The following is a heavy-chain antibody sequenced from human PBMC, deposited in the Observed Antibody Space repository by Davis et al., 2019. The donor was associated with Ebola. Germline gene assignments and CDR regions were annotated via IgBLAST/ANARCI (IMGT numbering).Heavy chain of an antibody. J-gene: IGHJ6*04. V-gene: IGHV3-23*01. D-gene: IGHD6-13*01. Sequence: GESLKISCAASGFTFSSYAMSWVRQAPGKGLEWVSAISGSGGSTYYADSVKGRFTISRDNSKNTLYLQMNSLRAEDTAVYYCAKPNPGIAAAAYYYYGMDVWGKGTTVTVSS. CDR2: ISGSGGST. CDR3: AKPNPGIAAAAYYYYGMDV. CDR1: GFTFSSYA.